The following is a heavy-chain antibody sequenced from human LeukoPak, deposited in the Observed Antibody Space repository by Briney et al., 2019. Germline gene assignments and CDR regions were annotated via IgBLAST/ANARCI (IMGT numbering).Heavy chain of an antibody. D-gene: IGHD2-2*01. J-gene: IGHJ4*02. Sequence: ASVKVSCTASGYTFTSYGISWVRQAPAQGLERMGWISAYNGNTNYAQKLQGRVTMTTDTSTSTAYMELRSLRSDDTAVYYCARDALYCSSTSCYSLWGQGTLVTVSS. CDR2: ISAYNGNT. V-gene: IGHV1-18*01. CDR3: ARDALYCSSTSCYSL. CDR1: GYTFTSYG.